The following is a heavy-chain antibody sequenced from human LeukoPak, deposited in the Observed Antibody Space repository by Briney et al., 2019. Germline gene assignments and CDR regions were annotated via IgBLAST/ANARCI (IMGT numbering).Heavy chain of an antibody. CDR2: ISGGGGPI. CDR3: ARGGSSRPLAL. CDR1: GFTISGEE. J-gene: IGHJ4*02. V-gene: IGHV3-48*03. Sequence: GGSLRLSCAASGFTISGEEMNWARQAPGKGLEWVLHISGGGGPIYYRDSVKGRFSISSDTAKNSLYLQMNSLRAEGTALYYCARGGSSRPLALWGRGTLVTVSS. D-gene: IGHD1-1*01.